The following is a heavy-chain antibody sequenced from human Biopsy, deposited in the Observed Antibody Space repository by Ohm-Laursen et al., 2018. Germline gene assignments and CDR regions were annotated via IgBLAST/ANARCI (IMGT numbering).Heavy chain of an antibody. D-gene: IGHD6-25*01. CDR1: GFTFSSYA. J-gene: IGHJ4*02. CDR2: IGSSGSDV. V-gene: IGHV3-21*06. Sequence: SLRLSCAASGFTFSSYAMNWVRQAPGEGLEWVSSIGSSGSDVYYAASVKGRFTSSRDNARNSLYLQMDSLRVEDTAVYYCVRLLRPKGKLDYWGQGTLVTVSS. CDR3: VRLLRPKGKLDY.